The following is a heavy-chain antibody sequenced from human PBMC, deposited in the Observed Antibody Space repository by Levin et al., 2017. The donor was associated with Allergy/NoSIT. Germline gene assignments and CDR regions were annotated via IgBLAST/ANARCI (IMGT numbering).Heavy chain of an antibody. CDR3: ARFRTISEARRTDV. V-gene: IGHV3-11*01. CDR2: ISNSGSII. CDR1: GFTFSDYY. J-gene: IGHJ6*02. Sequence: PGGSLRLSCAASGFTFSDYYMSWIRQAPGEGLEWVSYISNSGSIIYYADSVKGRFTISRDNAKKSLFLQMNSLRAEDTAVYYCARFRTISEARRTDVWGQGTTVSVSS. D-gene: IGHD3-3*01.